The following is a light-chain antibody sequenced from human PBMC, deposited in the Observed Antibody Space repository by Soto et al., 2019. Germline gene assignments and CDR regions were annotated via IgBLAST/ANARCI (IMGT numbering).Light chain of an antibody. CDR1: QSVSSN. V-gene: IGKV3-15*01. CDR3: QQYNNWPST. CDR2: GAS. J-gene: IGKJ5*01. Sequence: ETVLTQSPGTLSLSPGERATLSCRASQSVSSNLAWYQQKPGQAPRLLIYGASTRATGIPARFSGSGSGTEFTLTISSLQSEDFAVYYCQQYNNWPSTFGQGTRLEI.